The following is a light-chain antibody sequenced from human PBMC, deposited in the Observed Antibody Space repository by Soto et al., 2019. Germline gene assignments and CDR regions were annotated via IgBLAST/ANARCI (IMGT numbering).Light chain of an antibody. CDR3: CSYAGSYSYG. Sequence: QSALPQPRSVSGSPGQSVTISCTGTSSDVGGYNYVSWYQQHPGKAPKLMIYDVSKRPSGVPDRFSGSKSGNTASLTISGLQAEDEADYYCCSYAGSYSYGVGNGTKVT. J-gene: IGLJ1*01. CDR2: DVS. V-gene: IGLV2-11*01. CDR1: SSDVGGYNY.